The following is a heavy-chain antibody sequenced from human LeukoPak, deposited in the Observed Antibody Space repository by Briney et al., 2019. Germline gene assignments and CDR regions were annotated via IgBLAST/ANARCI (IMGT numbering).Heavy chain of an antibody. Sequence: SETLSLTCTVSGGSISSYYWSWIRQPAGKGLEWIGRIYTSGSTNYNPSLKSRVTISVDTSKNQFSLKLRSVTAADTAVYYCARDNKMGYGSNYFDPWGQGTLVTVSS. CDR3: ARDNKMGYGSNYFDP. D-gene: IGHD3-10*01. J-gene: IGHJ5*02. V-gene: IGHV4-4*07. CDR2: IYTSGST. CDR1: GGSISSYY.